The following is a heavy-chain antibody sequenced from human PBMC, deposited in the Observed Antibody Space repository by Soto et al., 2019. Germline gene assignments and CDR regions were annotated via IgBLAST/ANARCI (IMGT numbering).Heavy chain of an antibody. J-gene: IGHJ6*02. D-gene: IGHD5-18*01. V-gene: IGHV1-18*04. CDR1: GYTFTSYG. Sequence: ASVKVSCKASGYTFTSYGISWVRQAPGQGLEWMGWISAYNGNTNYAQKLQGRVTMTTDTSTSTAYMELRSLRSDDTAVYYCAREGSHSYGYDYYSYGMDVWGQGTTVTVSS. CDR2: ISAYNGNT. CDR3: AREGSHSYGYDYYSYGMDV.